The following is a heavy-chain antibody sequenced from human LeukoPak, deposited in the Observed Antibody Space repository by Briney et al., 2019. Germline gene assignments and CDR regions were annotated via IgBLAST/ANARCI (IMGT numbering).Heavy chain of an antibody. CDR1: GFTFDDYA. D-gene: IGHD2-2*01. Sequence: GGSLRLSCAASGFTFDDYAMHWVRQAPGKGLEWVAHITWNSGIIGYADSVKGRFTISRDNAKNSLYLQMNSLRAEDTALYYGQRDRIDQCLTFDIRGKGTMVTVS. J-gene: IGHJ3*02. CDR3: QRDRIDQCLTFDI. CDR2: ITWNSGII. V-gene: IGHV3-9*01.